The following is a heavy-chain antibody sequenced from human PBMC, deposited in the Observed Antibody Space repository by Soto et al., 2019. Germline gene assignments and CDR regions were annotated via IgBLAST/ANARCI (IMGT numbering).Heavy chain of an antibody. D-gene: IGHD2-21*02. Sequence: NPSETLSLTCAVSGASISSSNWWSWVRQPPGKGLEWIGEIYHSGSTNYNPSLKSRVTILVDKSKNQFSLKLSSVTAADTAVYYCARRQDGLPYFVCWGQGTLVTVSS. J-gene: IGHJ4*02. CDR2: IYHSGST. CDR3: ARRQDGLPYFVC. V-gene: IGHV4-4*02. CDR1: GASISSSNW.